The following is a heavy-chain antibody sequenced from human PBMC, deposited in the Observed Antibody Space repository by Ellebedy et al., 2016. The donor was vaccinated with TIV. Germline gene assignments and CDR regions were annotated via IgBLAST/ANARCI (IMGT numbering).Heavy chain of an antibody. Sequence: AASVKVSCKASGYTFTGYYMHWVRQAPGQGLEWMGWINPNSGGTNYAQKFQGRVTMTRDTSISTAYMELSRLRSDDTAVYYCARVVGSSGCFDYWGQGTLVTVSS. CDR3: ARVVGSSGCFDY. J-gene: IGHJ4*02. CDR2: INPNSGGT. V-gene: IGHV1-2*02. CDR1: GYTFTGYY. D-gene: IGHD6-19*01.